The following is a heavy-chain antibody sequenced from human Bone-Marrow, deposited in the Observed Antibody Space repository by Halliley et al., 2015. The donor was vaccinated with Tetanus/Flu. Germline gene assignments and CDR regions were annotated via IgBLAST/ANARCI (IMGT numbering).Heavy chain of an antibody. J-gene: IGHJ5*02. D-gene: IGHD2-2*02. Sequence: CTYYAAPVKGRFTISRENSKNTLYPQMSSLRVGDSAVYYCAKDRCSSPNFYIPGGYNWFDPWGQGTLVTVSS. CDR3: AKDRCSSPNFYIPGGYNWFDP. CDR2: CT. V-gene: IGHV3-23*03.